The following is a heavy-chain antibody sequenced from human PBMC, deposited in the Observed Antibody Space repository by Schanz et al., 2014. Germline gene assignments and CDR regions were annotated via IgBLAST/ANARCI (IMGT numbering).Heavy chain of an antibody. J-gene: IGHJ5*02. Sequence: QVQLQESGPGLVKPSETLSLTCAVSGASVSSFYWSWIRQPAGKGLEWIGHVYATGRTKYNPSLKCRVTMSVDTAPKQISLKLASWTAADTAVYYCARTLVNGSRKWFVPWGPGTQVTVSS. CDR2: VYATGRT. CDR3: ARTLVNGSRKWFVP. V-gene: IGHV4-4*07. CDR1: GASVSSFY. D-gene: IGHD3-10*01.